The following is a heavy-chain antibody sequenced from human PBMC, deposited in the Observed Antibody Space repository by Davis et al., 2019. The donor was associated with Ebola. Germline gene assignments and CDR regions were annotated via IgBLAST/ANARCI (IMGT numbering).Heavy chain of an antibody. V-gene: IGHV4-34*01. CDR1: GGSFSGYY. CDR3: ARTRHSVVVAATSHWFDP. CDR2: INHSGST. Sequence: MPSETLSLTCAVYGGSFSGYYWSWIRQPPGKGLEWIGEINHSGSTNYNPSLKSRVTMSVDTSKNQFSLKLSSVTAADTAVYYCARTRHSVVVAATSHWFDPWGQRTLVTVSS. D-gene: IGHD2-15*01. J-gene: IGHJ5*02.